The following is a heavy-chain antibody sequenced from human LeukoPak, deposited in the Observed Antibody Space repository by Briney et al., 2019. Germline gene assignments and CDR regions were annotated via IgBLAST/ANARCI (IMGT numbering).Heavy chain of an antibody. V-gene: IGHV4-38-2*01. J-gene: IGHJ4*02. CDR1: GYSISSGYY. D-gene: IGHD3-3*01. CDR3: ASSYFWSGYSSR. Sequence: SETLSLTCAVSGYSISSGYYWGWIRQPPGKGLEWIGSIYHSGSTYYNPSLKSRVTISVDTSKNQFSLKLSSVTAADTAVYYCASSYFWSGYSSRWGQGTLVTVSP. CDR2: IYHSGST.